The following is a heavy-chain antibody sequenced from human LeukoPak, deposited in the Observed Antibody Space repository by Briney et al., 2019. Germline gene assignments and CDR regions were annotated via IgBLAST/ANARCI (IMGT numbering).Heavy chain of an antibody. Sequence: PGGSLRLSRAASGFTFSNYAMHWVRQAPGEGLEYVSAISYNGGSTYYVDSVKGRFTISRDNSKNTLYLQMGSLIAEDMAVYHCARRFAAQLAFVDVWGKGTTVTISS. CDR1: GFTFSNYA. CDR2: ISYNGGST. J-gene: IGHJ6*04. V-gene: IGHV3-64*02. D-gene: IGHD3-3*02. CDR3: ARRFAAQLAFVDV.